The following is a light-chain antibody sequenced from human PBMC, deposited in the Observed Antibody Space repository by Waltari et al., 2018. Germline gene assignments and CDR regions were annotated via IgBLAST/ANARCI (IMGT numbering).Light chain of an antibody. CDR3: QQYSSWT. V-gene: IGKV4-1*01. J-gene: IGKJ1*01. CDR2: WAS. Sequence: DIVLTQSPESLAVSLGERATINCKSSQSLFYTSNHKNYLAWFQQKPGQPPRLLIFWASTRESGVPDRFSASGSGTDFALTISSLQAEDVAVYYCQQYSSWTFGQGTRVDI. CDR1: QSLFYTSNHKNY.